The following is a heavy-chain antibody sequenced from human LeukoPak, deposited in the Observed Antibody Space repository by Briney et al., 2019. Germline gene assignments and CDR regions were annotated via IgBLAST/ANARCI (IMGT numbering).Heavy chain of an antibody. CDR2: INPSGGST. V-gene: IGHV1-46*01. CDR1: GYTFTSYY. D-gene: IGHD4-17*01. J-gene: IGHJ3*02. CDR3: ARYMTTVTFDI. Sequence: GASVKVSCKASGYTFTSYYMHWVRQAPGQGLEWMGIINPSGGSTSYAQKFQGRVTITADESTSTAYMELSSLRSEDTAVYYCARYMTTVTFDIWGQGTMVTVSS.